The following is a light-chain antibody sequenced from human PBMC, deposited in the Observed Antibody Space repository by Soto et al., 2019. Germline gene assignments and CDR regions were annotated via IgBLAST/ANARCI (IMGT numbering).Light chain of an antibody. CDR1: SSDVGSYNR. Sequence: QSVLTQPPSVSGSPGQSVTISCTGTSSDVGSYNRVYWYQQPPGTAPKLMIYEVSNRPSGVPDRFSGSKSGNTASLTISGLQAEDEADYYCSSYTSSSTGVVFGGGTKLTVL. V-gene: IGLV2-18*02. CDR2: EVS. J-gene: IGLJ2*01. CDR3: SSYTSSSTGVV.